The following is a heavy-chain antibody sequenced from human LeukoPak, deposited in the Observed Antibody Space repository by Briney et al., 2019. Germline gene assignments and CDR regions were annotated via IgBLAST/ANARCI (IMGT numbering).Heavy chain of an antibody. CDR3: ARGGNVLRYFDWLLPYNWFDP. Sequence: SETLSLTCTVSGGSISNYYWSWMRQPAGKGLEWIGHIYTSGSINYNPSLKSRVTMSVDTTKKHFSLKLSSVTAADTAVYYCARGGNVLRYFDWLLPYNWFDPWGQGTLVTVSS. D-gene: IGHD3-9*01. V-gene: IGHV4-4*07. J-gene: IGHJ5*02. CDR1: GGSISNYY. CDR2: IYTSGSI.